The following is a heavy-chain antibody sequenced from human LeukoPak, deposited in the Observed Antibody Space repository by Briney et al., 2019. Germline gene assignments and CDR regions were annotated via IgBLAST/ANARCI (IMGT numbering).Heavy chain of an antibody. CDR3: ARDQCSGGSCFHDY. CDR1: GGSISSYY. V-gene: IGHV4-59*01. Sequence: PSETLSLTCTVSGGSISSYYWSWIRQPPGKGLEWIGYIYYSGSTNYNPSLKSRVTISVDTSKNQFSLKLSSVTAADTAVHYCARDQCSGGSCFHDYWGQGTLVTVSS. CDR2: IYYSGST. J-gene: IGHJ4*02. D-gene: IGHD2-15*01.